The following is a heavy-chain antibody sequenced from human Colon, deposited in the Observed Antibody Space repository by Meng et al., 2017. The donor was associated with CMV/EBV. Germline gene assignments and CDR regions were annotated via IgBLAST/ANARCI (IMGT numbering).Heavy chain of an antibody. CDR1: GYTFTNYD. D-gene: IGHD1-26*01. V-gene: IGHV1-8*01. CDR2: MNANSGNT. Sequence: VSCKASGYTFTNYDINWVRQAAGQGLEWMGWMNANSGNTGYAQKFQDRVTMTRNNSLNTAYMELSSLKSEDTAVYYCARGGGTGWFDPWGQGTLVTVS. CDR3: ARGGGTGWFDP. J-gene: IGHJ5*02.